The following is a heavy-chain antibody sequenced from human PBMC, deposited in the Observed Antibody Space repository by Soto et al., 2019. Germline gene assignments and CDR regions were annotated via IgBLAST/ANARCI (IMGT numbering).Heavy chain of an antibody. Sequence: QVQLVESGGGLVKPGGSLRLSCAASGFTFSDYYMSWIRQAPGKGLGWDSYISSSSSYTNYADTVKGRFTNSRDNAKNSLYLQMNSLRAEDTAVYYCARARGSGSSLGYWGQGTLVTVSS. V-gene: IGHV3-11*05. CDR1: GFTFSDYY. CDR2: ISSSSSYT. J-gene: IGHJ4*02. CDR3: ARARGSGSSLGY. D-gene: IGHD3-10*01.